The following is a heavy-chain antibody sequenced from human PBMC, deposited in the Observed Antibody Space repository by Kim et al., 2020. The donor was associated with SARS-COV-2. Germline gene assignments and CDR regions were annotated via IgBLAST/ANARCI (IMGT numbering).Heavy chain of an antibody. D-gene: IGHD1-26*01. CDR3: ARAVSGSYFPAYYYYGMDV. CDR1: GFTFSSYD. J-gene: IGHJ6*02. V-gene: IGHV3-13*04. Sequence: GGSLRLSCAASGFTFSSYDMHWVRQATGKGLEWVSTIGTAGHTYYPGSVKGRFTISRENAKNSLYLQMNSLRAGDTAVYYCARAVSGSYFPAYYYYGMDVWGQGTTVTVSS. CDR2: IGTAGHT.